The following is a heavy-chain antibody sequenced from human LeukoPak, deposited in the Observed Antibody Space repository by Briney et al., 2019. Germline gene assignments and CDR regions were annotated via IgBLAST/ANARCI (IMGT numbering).Heavy chain of an antibody. CDR1: GFTFSSYE. J-gene: IGHJ6*03. CDR2: ISSSGSTI. V-gene: IGHV3-48*03. D-gene: IGHD2-2*01. CDR3: ARNGVVPAAHFMDV. Sequence: PGGSLRLSCAASGFTFSSYEMNWVRQAPGKVLEWVSYISSSGSTIYYADSVKGRFTISRDNAKNSLYLQMNSLRAEDTAVYYCARNGVVPAAHFMDVWGKGTTVTVSS.